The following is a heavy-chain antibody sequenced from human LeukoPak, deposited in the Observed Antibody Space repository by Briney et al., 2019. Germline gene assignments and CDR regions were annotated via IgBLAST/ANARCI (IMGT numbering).Heavy chain of an antibody. V-gene: IGHV4-59*08. CDR2: IYYSGST. CDR3: ARLGGPVRGEIPYYYYGMDV. CDR1: GGSISSYY. D-gene: IGHD3-10*01. J-gene: IGHJ6*02. Sequence: PSETLSLTRTVSGGSISSYYWSWIRQPPGKGLEWIGYIYYSGSTNYNPSLKSRVTISVDTSKNQFSLKLSSVTAADTAVYYCARLGGPVRGEIPYYYYGMDVWGQGTTVTVSS.